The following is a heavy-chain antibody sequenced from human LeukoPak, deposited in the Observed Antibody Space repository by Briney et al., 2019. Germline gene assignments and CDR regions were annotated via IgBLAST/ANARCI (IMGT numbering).Heavy chain of an antibody. J-gene: IGHJ4*02. D-gene: IGHD4-17*01. CDR3: AKAPFGDYDILWDKYYFDY. CDR2: ISSNGGST. CDR1: GFTFSNYA. V-gene: IGHV3-64*01. Sequence: GGSLRLSCVVSGFTFSNYAMHWVRQAPGKGLEYVSAISSNGGSTYYANSVKGRFTISRDNSKNTLYLQMNSLRAEDTAVYYCAKAPFGDYDILWDKYYFDYWGQGTLVTVSS.